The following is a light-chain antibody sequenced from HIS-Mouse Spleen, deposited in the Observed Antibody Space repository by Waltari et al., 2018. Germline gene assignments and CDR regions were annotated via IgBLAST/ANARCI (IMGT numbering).Light chain of an antibody. V-gene: IGLV3-10*01. CDR1: ALPKKY. Sequence: SYELTQPPSVSVSPGQTARITCSGDALPKKYAYWYQQKSGQAPVLVIYEDSKRPSGCPRRFAGSSSGTRATLTISGAQVEDEADYYCYSTDSSGNHRVFGGGTKLTVL. CDR3: YSTDSSGNHRV. CDR2: EDS. J-gene: IGLJ2*01.